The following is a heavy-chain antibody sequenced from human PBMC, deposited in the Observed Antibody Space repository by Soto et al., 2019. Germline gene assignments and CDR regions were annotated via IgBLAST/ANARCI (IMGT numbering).Heavy chain of an antibody. CDR3: AREKWNPRVYYYYGMDV. Sequence: GGSLRLSCAASGFTFSSYEMNWVRQAPGKGLEWVSYISSSGSTIYYADSVKGRFTISRDNAKNSLYLQMNSLRAEDTAVYYCAREKWNPRVYYYYGMDVWGQGTTVTVSS. CDR1: GFTFSSYE. V-gene: IGHV3-48*03. CDR2: ISSSGSTI. J-gene: IGHJ6*02. D-gene: IGHD1-1*01.